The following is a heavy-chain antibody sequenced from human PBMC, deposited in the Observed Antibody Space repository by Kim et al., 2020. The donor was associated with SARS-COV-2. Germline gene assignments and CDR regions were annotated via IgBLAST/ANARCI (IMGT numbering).Heavy chain of an antibody. D-gene: IGHD2-15*01. J-gene: IGHJ4*02. CDR3: SREVPGYCSGGTCFSGFAY. Sequence: GGSLRLSCAASGFPFSRFAMHWVRQAPGKGLEWVAVASYDGSKNYYADSVRGRFTISKDISKNTLYLQMNSLRPDDTALYFCSREVPGYCSGGTCFSGFAYWRQRSVVTVPS. CDR1: GFPFSRFA. CDR2: ASYDGSKN. V-gene: IGHV3-30*04.